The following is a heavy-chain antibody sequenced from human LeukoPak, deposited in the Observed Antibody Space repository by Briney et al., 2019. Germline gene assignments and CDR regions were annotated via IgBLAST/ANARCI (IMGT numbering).Heavy chain of an antibody. J-gene: IGHJ5*02. CDR3: TRSYYYGSGSLSYA. D-gene: IGHD3-10*01. CDR1: GFTFSGSA. V-gene: IGHV3-73*01. Sequence: PGGSLRLSCAASGFTFSGSAIHWVRQASGKGLEWVGRIRNKANSYATVYAASVKGRFTISRDDSKDTAYLQMNSLKTEDTAVYYCTRSYYYGSGSLSYAWGQGTLVTVSS. CDR2: IRNKANSYAT.